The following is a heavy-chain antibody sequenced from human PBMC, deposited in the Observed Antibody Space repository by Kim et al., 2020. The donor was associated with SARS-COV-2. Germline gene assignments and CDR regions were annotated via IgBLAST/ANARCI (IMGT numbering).Heavy chain of an antibody. CDR3: ATDSYYVSTGFDI. CDR2: INFDSGGT. D-gene: IGHD3-16*01. V-gene: IGHV1-2*06. CDR1: GYTFTGFY. Sequence: ASVKVSCKASGYTFTGFYIHWVRQAPGQGLEWMGRINFDSGGTNYAQKFQGRVTMTSDTSISTAYMELTSLRFDDMAVYYCATDSYYVSTGFDIWGQGTMVTV. J-gene: IGHJ3*02.